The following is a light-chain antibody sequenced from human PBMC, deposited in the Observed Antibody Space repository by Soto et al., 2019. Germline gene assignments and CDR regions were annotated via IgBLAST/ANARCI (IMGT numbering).Light chain of an antibody. CDR2: LVS. Sequence: DIVMTQSPLSLPVTPGEPASISCRSSQSLLHLNGYNYLDWSLQRPGQSPQLLICLVSNRASGVPDRFSGSGSGTDFTLEISRVEAEDVGVYYCMQALETPRTFGKGTKLEIK. J-gene: IGKJ2*01. CDR1: QSLLHLNGYNY. CDR3: MQALETPRT. V-gene: IGKV2-28*01.